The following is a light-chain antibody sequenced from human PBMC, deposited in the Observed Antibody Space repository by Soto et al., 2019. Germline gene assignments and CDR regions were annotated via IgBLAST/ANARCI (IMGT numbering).Light chain of an antibody. V-gene: IGKV3-20*01. J-gene: IGKJ1*01. CDR3: QQYVSSSRT. Sequence: EIVLTQSPGTLSLSPGERATLSCRASQSVSSYLAWYQQKPGQAPRLLIYGASSRATGIPERFSGSGSGTDFTITISRLEPEDLAVYYCQQYVSSSRTFGQGTKVDIK. CDR1: QSVSSY. CDR2: GAS.